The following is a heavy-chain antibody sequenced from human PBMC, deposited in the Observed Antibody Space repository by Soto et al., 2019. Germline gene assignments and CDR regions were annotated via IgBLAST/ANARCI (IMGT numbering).Heavy chain of an antibody. D-gene: IGHD3-22*01. CDR1: GFTFWTYA. Sequence: GGSLRLSCAASGFTFWTYAMSWVRQAPGKGLEWVSVISGTGGGTSYADSVKGRFAISRDNSKNTLYLQMNSLGVEDTAVYYCARHPPPGYYYDSSGYYGYFQHWGQGTPVTVSS. CDR2: ISGTGGGT. V-gene: IGHV3-23*01. CDR3: ARHPPPGYYYDSSGYYGYFQH. J-gene: IGHJ1*01.